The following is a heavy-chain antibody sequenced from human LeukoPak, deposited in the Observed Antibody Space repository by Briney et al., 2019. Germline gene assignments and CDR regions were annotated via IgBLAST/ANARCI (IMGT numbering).Heavy chain of an antibody. Sequence: GSLRLSCAASGFTFSSYAMSWVRQAPGKGLDWVSAISGTGGTTYYADSVKGRFTISRDNAKNSLYLQMNSLRAEDTAVYYCARDGGYCSGGSCYSFDYWGQGTLVTVSS. CDR1: GFTFSSYA. CDR3: ARDGGYCSGGSCYSFDY. CDR2: ISGTGGTT. V-gene: IGHV3-23*01. J-gene: IGHJ4*02. D-gene: IGHD2-15*01.